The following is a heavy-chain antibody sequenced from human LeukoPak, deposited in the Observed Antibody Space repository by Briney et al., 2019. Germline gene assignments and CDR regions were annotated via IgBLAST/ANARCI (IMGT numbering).Heavy chain of an antibody. D-gene: IGHD5/OR15-5a*01. Sequence: RGSLRLSCAASGFTFSSYAMSWVRQAPGKGLEWVSSISGGGSSTYYADSVKGRLTISRDNSKNTLFLQMNSLRAEDTAVYYCTKGSAITPLAWFDPWGQGTLVTVSS. V-gene: IGHV3-23*01. CDR1: GFTFSSYA. CDR2: ISGGGSST. CDR3: TKGSAITPLAWFDP. J-gene: IGHJ5*02.